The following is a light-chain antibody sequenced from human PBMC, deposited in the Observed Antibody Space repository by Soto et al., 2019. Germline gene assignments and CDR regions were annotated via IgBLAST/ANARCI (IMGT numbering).Light chain of an antibody. V-gene: IGKV3-15*01. Sequence: VVTQSPATLSVFPGEPATLSCRASQSVSSDLAWYQQRPGQPPRLLIYGASTRATGIPARFRGSGSGTEFRLTISSLQSEDFATYYCQQYNTWHPKMAFGRGTKVEI. CDR3: QQYNTWHPKMA. CDR1: QSVSSD. J-gene: IGKJ1*01. CDR2: GAS.